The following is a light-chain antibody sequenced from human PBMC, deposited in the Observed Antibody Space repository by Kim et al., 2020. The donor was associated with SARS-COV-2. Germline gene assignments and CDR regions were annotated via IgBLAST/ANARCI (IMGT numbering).Light chain of an antibody. V-gene: IGLV3-19*01. CDR1: SLRSYY. Sequence: ALGQKVRITCQGESLRSYYASWYQQKPGQAPVLVIYGKNNRPSGIPDRFSGSSSGNTASLTITGAQAEDEADYYCNSRDSSGNHVVFGGGTQLTVL. J-gene: IGLJ2*01. CDR3: NSRDSSGNHVV. CDR2: GKN.